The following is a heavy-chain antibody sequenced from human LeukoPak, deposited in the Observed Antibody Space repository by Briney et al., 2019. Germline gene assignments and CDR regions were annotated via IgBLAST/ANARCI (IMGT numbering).Heavy chain of an antibody. CDR3: ARQHYLAEYYYYYGMDV. CDR2: IIPILGIA. J-gene: IGHJ6*02. Sequence: SVKVSCKASGGTFSSYAISWVRQAPGQGLEWMGRIIPILGIANYAQRFQGRVTITADKSTSTAYMELSSLRSEDTAVYYCARQHYLAEYYYYYGMDVWGQGTTVTVSS. V-gene: IGHV1-69*04. D-gene: IGHD3-10*01. CDR1: GGTFSSYA.